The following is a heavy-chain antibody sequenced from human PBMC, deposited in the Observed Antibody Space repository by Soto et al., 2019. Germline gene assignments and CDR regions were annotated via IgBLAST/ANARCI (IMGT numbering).Heavy chain of an antibody. CDR2: IYYSGST. V-gene: IGHV4-59*01. CDR3: VRDRVGGYSYGRYYYYGMDV. D-gene: IGHD5-18*01. CDR1: GGSISSYY. Sequence: PSETLSLTCTVSGGSISSYYWSWIRQPPGKGLEWIGYIYYSGSTNYNPSLKSRVTISVDTSKNQFSLKLSSVTAADTAVYYCVRDRVGGYSYGRYYYYGMDVWGQGTTVTVSS. J-gene: IGHJ6*02.